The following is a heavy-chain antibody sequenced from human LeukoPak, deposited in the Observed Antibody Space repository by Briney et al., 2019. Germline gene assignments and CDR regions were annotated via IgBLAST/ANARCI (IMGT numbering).Heavy chain of an antibody. D-gene: IGHD6-19*01. CDR1: GGTFSSYA. CDR3: ARDGTYSSGWYDY. Sequence: SVKVSCKASGGTFSSYAISWVRQAPGQGLEWMGGIIPIFGTANYAQKFQGRVTITTDESTSTAYMELSSLRSEDTAVYYCARDGTYSSGWYDYWGQGTLVTVSS. V-gene: IGHV1-69*05. J-gene: IGHJ4*02. CDR2: IIPIFGTA.